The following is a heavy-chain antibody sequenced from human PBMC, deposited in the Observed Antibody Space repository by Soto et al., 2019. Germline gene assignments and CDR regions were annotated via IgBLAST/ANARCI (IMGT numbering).Heavy chain of an antibody. D-gene: IGHD1-20*01. J-gene: IGHJ6*03. V-gene: IGHV3-23*01. Sequence: GGSLRLSCAASGFTFSSYAMSWVRQAPGKGLEWVSAISGSGGSTYYADSVKGRFTISRDNSKNTLYLQMNSLRAEDTAVYYCAKVPINWNDDYYYYYMDVWGKGTTVTVSS. CDR1: GFTFSSYA. CDR2: ISGSGGST. CDR3: AKVPINWNDDYYYYYMDV.